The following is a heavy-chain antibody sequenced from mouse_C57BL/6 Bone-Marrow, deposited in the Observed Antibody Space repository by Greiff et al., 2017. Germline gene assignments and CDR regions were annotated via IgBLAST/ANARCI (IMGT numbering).Heavy chain of an antibody. D-gene: IGHD2-4*01. Sequence: VQLQQPGAELVKPGASVKLSCKASGYTFTSYWMHWVKQRPGQGLEWIGMIHPNSGSTNYNEKFKSKATLTVDKSSSTAYMQLSSLTSEDSAVYYCAVYDDYDGYAYWGRGTGVTVSA. CDR2: IHPNSGST. J-gene: IGHJ3*01. V-gene: IGHV1-64*01. CDR3: AVYDDYDGYAY. CDR1: GYTFTSYW.